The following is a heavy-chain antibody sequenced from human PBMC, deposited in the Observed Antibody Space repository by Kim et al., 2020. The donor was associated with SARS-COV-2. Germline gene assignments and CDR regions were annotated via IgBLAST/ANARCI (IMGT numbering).Heavy chain of an antibody. J-gene: IGHJ4*02. V-gene: IGHV3-30*18. Sequence: GGSLRLSCAASGFTFSSYGMHWVRQAPGKGLEWVAVISYDGSNKYYADSVKGRFTISRDNSKNTLYLQMNSLRAEDTAVYYCAKDPGLDGDYYWGQGTLVTVSS. CDR2: ISYDGSNK. D-gene: IGHD4-17*01. CDR3: AKDPGLDGDYY. CDR1: GFTFSSYG.